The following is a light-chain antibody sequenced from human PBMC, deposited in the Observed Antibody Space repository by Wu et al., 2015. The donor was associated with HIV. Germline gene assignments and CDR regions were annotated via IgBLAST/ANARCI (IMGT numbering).Light chain of an antibody. V-gene: IGKV1-13*02. J-gene: IGKJ2*01. CDR2: DAS. CDR3: QQFNSYRYT. CDR1: QGISSA. Sequence: AIQLTQSPSSLSASVGDRVTIACRASQGISSALAWYQQKPGKAPKLLIYDASSLESGVPSRFSGSGSGTDFTLTISSLQPEDFATYYCQQFNSYRYTFGQGTKLEIK.